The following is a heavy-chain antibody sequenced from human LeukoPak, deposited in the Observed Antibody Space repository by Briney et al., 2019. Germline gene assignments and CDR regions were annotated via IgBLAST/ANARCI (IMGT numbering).Heavy chain of an antibody. CDR2: MYYSGST. Sequence: PSETLSLTCTVSGGSISSYYWSWIRQPPGKGLEWIGYMYYSGSTNYNPSLKSRVTISVDTSKNQFSLKLTSVTAADTAVYYCARGGNYGLTYFLDYWGQGTLVTVSS. V-gene: IGHV4-59*01. CDR1: GGSISSYY. D-gene: IGHD5-24*01. J-gene: IGHJ4*02. CDR3: ARGGNYGLTYFLDY.